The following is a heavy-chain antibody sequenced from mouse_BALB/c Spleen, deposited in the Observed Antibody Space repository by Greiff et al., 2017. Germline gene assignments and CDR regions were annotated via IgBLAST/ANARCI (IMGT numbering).Heavy chain of an antibody. J-gene: IGHJ4*01. Sequence: QVQLKESRPGLVAPSQSLSITCTVSGFSLTSYGVHWVRQPPGKGLEWLGVIWAGGSTNYNSALMSRLSISKDNSKSQVFLKMNSLQTDDTAMYYCARITTGRLYAMDYWGQGTSVTVSS. CDR1: GFSLTSYG. D-gene: IGHD2-4*01. V-gene: IGHV2-9*02. CDR2: IWAGGST. CDR3: ARITTGRLYAMDY.